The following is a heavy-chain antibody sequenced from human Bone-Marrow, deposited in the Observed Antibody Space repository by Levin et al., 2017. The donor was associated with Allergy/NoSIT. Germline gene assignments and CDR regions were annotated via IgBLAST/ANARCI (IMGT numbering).Heavy chain of an antibody. CDR2: ISSSSTTI. V-gene: IGHV3-48*01. CDR1: GFTFSSYS. D-gene: IGHD6-6*01. CDR3: AREARGQLVPFFQP. Sequence: GGSLRLSCAASGFTFSSYSMNWVRQAPRKGLEWVSYISSSSTTIYYADSVKGRFTISRDNARNSLFLQMNSLRAEDTAVYYCAREARGQLVPFFQPWGQGTLVTVSS. J-gene: IGHJ1*01.